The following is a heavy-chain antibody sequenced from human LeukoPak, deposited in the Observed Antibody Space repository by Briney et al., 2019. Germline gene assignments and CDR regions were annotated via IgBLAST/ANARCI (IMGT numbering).Heavy chain of an antibody. V-gene: IGHV5-51*01. J-gene: IGHJ3*02. Sequence: GESLKISCKGSGYSFTSYWIGWVRQMPGKGLEWMGIIYPGDSDTRYSPSFQGQVTISADKSISTAYLQWSSLKASDTAMYYCARQGTDSSAVDAFDIWGQGTMVTVSS. D-gene: IGHD3-22*01. CDR1: GYSFTSYW. CDR3: ARQGTDSSAVDAFDI. CDR2: IYPGDSDT.